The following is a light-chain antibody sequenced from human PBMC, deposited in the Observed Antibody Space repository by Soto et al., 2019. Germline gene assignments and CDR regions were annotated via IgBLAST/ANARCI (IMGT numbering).Light chain of an antibody. V-gene: IGLV2-11*01. J-gene: IGLJ2*01. Sequence: QSVLTQPRSVSGSPGQSVTISCTGTSSDVGGYNSVSWYQQHPGKAPKLMIYAVSKRPSGVPDRFSGSKSANTASLTISGLQAEDEADYYCCSYADIYTLVFGGGTKVTVL. CDR2: AVS. CDR3: CSYADIYTLV. CDR1: SSDVGGYNS.